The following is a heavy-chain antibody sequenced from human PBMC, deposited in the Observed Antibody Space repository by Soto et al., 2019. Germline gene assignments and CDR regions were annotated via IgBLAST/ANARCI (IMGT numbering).Heavy chain of an antibody. D-gene: IGHD6-19*01. V-gene: IGHV3-21*01. CDR1: GFTFSSYS. Sequence: EVQLVESGGGLVTPGGSLRLSCAASGFTFSSYSMNWVRQAPGKGLEWVSSISSSSSYIYYADSVKGRFTISRDNAKNSLYLQMNSLRAEDTAVYYCARVQVAGTGFDYWGQGTLVTVSS. CDR3: ARVQVAGTGFDY. J-gene: IGHJ4*02. CDR2: ISSSSSYI.